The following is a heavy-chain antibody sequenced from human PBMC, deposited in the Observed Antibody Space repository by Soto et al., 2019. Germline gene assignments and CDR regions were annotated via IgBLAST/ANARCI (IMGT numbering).Heavy chain of an antibody. V-gene: IGHV3-21*01. CDR2: ISSSSSYI. CDR1: GFTFSSYS. CDR3: ARDLDDFWSGYTEWFAP. D-gene: IGHD3-3*01. Sequence: PGGSLRLSCAASGFTFSSYSMNWVRQAPGKGLEWVSSISSSSSYIYYADSVKGRFTISRDNAKNSLYLQMNSLRAEDTAVYYCARDLDDFWSGYTEWFAPWGQGTPVIVSS. J-gene: IGHJ5*02.